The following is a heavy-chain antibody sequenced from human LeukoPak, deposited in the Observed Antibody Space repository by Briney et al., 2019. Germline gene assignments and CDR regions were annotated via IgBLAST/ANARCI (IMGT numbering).Heavy chain of an antibody. CDR3: AKDIGYSSSWYSGYYGMDV. J-gene: IGHJ6*02. D-gene: IGHD6-13*01. Sequence: GRSLRLSCAASGFTFDDYAMHWVRQAPGKGLEWVSGIRWNSGSIGYADSVKGRFTISRDNAKNSLYLQMNSLRAEDTALYYCAKDIGYSSSWYSGYYGMDVWGQGTTVTVSS. V-gene: IGHV3-9*01. CDR2: IRWNSGSI. CDR1: GFTFDDYA.